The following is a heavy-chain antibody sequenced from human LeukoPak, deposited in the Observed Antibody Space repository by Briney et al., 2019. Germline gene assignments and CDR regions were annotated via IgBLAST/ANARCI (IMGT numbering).Heavy chain of an antibody. Sequence: GESLKISCKGSGYSFTSYWIGWVRQMPGKGLEWMGIIYPGDSDTRYSPSFQGQVTISADKSISTAYLQWSSLKASDTAMYYCARHLPRGYSYGYATEWGQGTLVTVPS. V-gene: IGHV5-51*01. CDR3: ARHLPRGYSYGYATE. J-gene: IGHJ4*02. D-gene: IGHD5-18*01. CDR1: GYSFTSYW. CDR2: IYPGDSDT.